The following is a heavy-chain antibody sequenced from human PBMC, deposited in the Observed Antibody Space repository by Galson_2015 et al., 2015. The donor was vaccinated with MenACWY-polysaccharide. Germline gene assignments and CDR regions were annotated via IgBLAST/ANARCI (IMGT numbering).Heavy chain of an antibody. Sequence: SVKVSCKASGYTFTSNGISWVRQAPGQGLEWMGWISTYNGNTDNAQKFQGRVTMTTDTSTATAFMELRSLGSDDTAVYYCARDGSSSTAPRPSKSSGQGTLVTVSS. V-gene: IGHV1-18*01. CDR3: ARDGSSSTAPRPSKS. D-gene: IGHD5-18*01. CDR1: GYTFTSNG. J-gene: IGHJ5*02. CDR2: ISTYNGNT.